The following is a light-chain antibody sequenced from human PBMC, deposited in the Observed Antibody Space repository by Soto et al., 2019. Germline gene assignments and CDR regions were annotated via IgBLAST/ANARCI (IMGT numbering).Light chain of an antibody. CDR2: DAS. CDR1: QDISNY. CDR3: QQYDNLPLT. J-gene: IGKJ4*01. V-gene: IGKV1-33*01. Sequence: DIQMTQSPSSLSASVGDGVTITCEASQDISNYLNWYKQNLGKAPKILIYDASNLETGVPSRFSGSGSGTDFTFTISSLKPEDIETYYCQQYDNLPLTFGGGTKVDIK.